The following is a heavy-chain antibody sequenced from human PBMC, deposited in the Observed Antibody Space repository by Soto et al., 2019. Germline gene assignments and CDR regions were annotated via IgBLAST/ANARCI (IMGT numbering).Heavy chain of an antibody. D-gene: IGHD6-13*01. CDR2: INARSGNT. Sequence: QVQLVQSGSEVKKPGPSVKDSCTASGYTFTHYAILWVRHAPGQRLEWMGFINARSGNTKYSQTFQGILTFTKDTSASTAYMDLSSLSSEDTAIYFCARGLAADGAWGQGTLVTVSS. V-gene: IGHV1-3*01. CDR3: ARGLAADGA. CDR1: GYTFTHYA. J-gene: IGHJ5*02.